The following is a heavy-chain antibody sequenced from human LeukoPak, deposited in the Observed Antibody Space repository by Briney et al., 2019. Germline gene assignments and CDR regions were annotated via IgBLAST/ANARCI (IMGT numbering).Heavy chain of an antibody. CDR1: GFTFSGFA. D-gene: IGHD3-22*01. Sequence: PGKSLRLSCAGSGFTFSGFAMHWVRQAPGKGLEWVAAISYHGRDKYYADAVSGRFTISRDNSKNTLHLEMNSLRTDDTAVYYCTKERGGGGRRINLMVGGYGPWGQGTQVTVSS. V-gene: IGHV3-30*04. CDR3: TKERGGGGRRINLMVGGYGP. J-gene: IGHJ5*02. CDR2: ISYHGRDK.